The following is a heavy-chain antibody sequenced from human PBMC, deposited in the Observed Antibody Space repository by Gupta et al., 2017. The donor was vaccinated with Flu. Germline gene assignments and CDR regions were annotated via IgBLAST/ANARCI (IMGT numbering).Heavy chain of an antibody. CDR2: IYYSGST. Sequence: QVQLQESGPGLVKPSETLSLTCTVSGGSISSYYWSWIRQPPGKGLEWIGYIYYSGSTNYNPSLKSRVTISVDTSKNQFSLKLSSVTAADTAVYYCARDTEKLEYFDLWGRGTLVTVSS. J-gene: IGHJ2*01. D-gene: IGHD3-3*01. V-gene: IGHV4-59*01. CDR1: GGSISSYY. CDR3: ARDTEKLEYFDL.